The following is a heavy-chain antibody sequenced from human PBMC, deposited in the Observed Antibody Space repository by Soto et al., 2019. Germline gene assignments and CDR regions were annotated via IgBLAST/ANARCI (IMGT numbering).Heavy chain of an antibody. CDR2: MSYNGSNK. V-gene: IGHV3-30-3*01. CDR1: GFTFSSYA. D-gene: IGHD6-19*01. J-gene: IGHJ4*02. Sequence: QVQLVESGGGVVQPGRSLRLSCAASGFTFSSYAMHWVRQAPGTGLEWVAVMSYNGSNKYYADSVKGQFTISRDNSKNKLYLQMNSLRPEDTAVYYCARDKSPYSSGWHNRHFDYWGEGTLVTVSS. CDR3: ARDKSPYSSGWHNRHFDY.